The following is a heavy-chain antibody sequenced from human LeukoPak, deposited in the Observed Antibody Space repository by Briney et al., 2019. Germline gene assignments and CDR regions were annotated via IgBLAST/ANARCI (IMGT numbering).Heavy chain of an antibody. CDR1: GGSISSYY. J-gene: IGHJ4*02. CDR3: ARAGGYNSPFGY. CDR2: ISYSGNT. V-gene: IGHV4-59*01. D-gene: IGHD5-24*01. Sequence: SETLSLTCTVSGGSISSYYWSWIRQPPGKGLEWIGYISYSGNTNYNPSLQSRVTISADTSKNRFSLKLSSVTAADTAVYYCARAGGYNSPFGYWGQGTLVTVSS.